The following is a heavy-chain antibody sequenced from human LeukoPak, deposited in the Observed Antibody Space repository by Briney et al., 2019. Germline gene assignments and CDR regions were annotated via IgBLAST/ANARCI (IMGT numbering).Heavy chain of an antibody. V-gene: IGHV1-3*01. CDR1: GYTFTSYA. Sequence: ASVKVSCKASGYTFTSYAMHWVRQAPGQRLEWMGWINAGNGNTKYSQKFQGRVTITRDTSASTAYMELSSLRSGDTAVYYCARSNSDGKRITMVRGAYYFDYWGQGTLVTVSS. J-gene: IGHJ4*02. CDR2: INAGNGNT. D-gene: IGHD3-10*01. CDR3: ARSNSDGKRITMVRGAYYFDY.